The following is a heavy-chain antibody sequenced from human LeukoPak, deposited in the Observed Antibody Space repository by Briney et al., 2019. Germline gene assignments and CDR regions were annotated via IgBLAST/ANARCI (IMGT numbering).Heavy chain of an antibody. CDR3: TRCYGSGTPDDY. CDR1: GFTFGDYA. V-gene: IGHV3-49*03. D-gene: IGHD3-10*01. J-gene: IGHJ4*02. CDR2: TRSKAYGGTT. Sequence: GGSLRLSCTAPGFTFGDYAMSWFRQAPGKGLEWVGFTRSKAYGGTTEYAASVKGRFIISRDDSKNIAYLQMNSLKTEDTAVYYCTRCYGSGTPDDYWGQGTLVTVSS.